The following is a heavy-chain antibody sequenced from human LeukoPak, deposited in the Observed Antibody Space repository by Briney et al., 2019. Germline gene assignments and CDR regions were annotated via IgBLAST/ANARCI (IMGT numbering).Heavy chain of an antibody. Sequence: ASVKVSCKASGYTFTGYYMHWVRQAPGQGLEWMGWINPNSGGTNYAQKFQGRVTMTRDTSISTAYMELSKLRSDDTAVYYCARVGGSYYYFDYWGQGTLVTVSS. V-gene: IGHV1-2*02. CDR2: INPNSGGT. D-gene: IGHD1-26*01. J-gene: IGHJ4*02. CDR3: ARVGGSYYYFDY. CDR1: GYTFTGYY.